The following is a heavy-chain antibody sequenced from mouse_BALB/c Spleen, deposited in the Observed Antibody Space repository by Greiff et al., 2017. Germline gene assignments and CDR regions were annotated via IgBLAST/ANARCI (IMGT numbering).Heavy chain of an antibody. Sequence: EVKLQESGPGLVKPSQSLSLTCSVTGYSITSGYYWNWIRQFPGNKLEWMGYISYDGSNNYNPSLKNRISITRDTSKNQFFLKLNSVTTEDTATYYCATYRYDGYFDVWGAGTTVTVSS. CDR1: GYSITSGYY. J-gene: IGHJ1*01. D-gene: IGHD2-14*01. CDR3: ATYRYDGYFDV. CDR2: ISYDGSN. V-gene: IGHV3-6*02.